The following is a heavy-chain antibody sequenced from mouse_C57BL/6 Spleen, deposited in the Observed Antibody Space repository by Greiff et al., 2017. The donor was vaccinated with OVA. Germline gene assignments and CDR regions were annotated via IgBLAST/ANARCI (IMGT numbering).Heavy chain of an antibody. CDR2: IDPSDSYT. D-gene: IGHD1-1*01. J-gene: IGHJ4*01. Sequence: QVQLQQPGAELVMPGASVKLSCKASGYTFTSYWMHWVKQRPGQGLEWIGEIDPSDSYTNYNQKFKGKSTLTVDKSSSTAYMQLSSLTSEDSAVYYCARSRGRMDDWGQGTSVTVSS. V-gene: IGHV1-69*01. CDR1: GYTFTSYW. CDR3: ARSRGRMDD.